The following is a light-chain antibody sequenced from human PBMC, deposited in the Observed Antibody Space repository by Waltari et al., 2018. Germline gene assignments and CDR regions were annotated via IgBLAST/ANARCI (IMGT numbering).Light chain of an antibody. Sequence: EIVLTQSPGTLSLSPGERATLSCRASQSVSRYLVWYQQKPGQAPRLLIYDASTWATGIPDRFSGSGSGTDFSHTISRLETEDFAVYYCQKYGSLPATFGQGTKVEIK. CDR1: QSVSRY. J-gene: IGKJ1*01. CDR3: QKYGSLPAT. V-gene: IGKV3-20*01. CDR2: DAS.